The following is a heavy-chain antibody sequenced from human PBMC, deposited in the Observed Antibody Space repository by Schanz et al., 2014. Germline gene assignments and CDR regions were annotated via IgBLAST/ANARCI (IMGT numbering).Heavy chain of an antibody. CDR1: GITFSGYS. CDR3: ARDCERDLYSPRHDAFDV. D-gene: IGHD2-8*01. V-gene: IGHV3-48*01. J-gene: IGHJ3*01. Sequence: EVQLVESGGGLAQPGGSLRLSCAASGITFSGYSMNWVRQAPGKGLEWVSYISGSSSTKYYADSVKGRFTISRDNGKNSLFRQMNSVRAEDTSVDLCARDCERDLYSPRHDAFDVWGQGTVVTVSS. CDR2: ISGSSSTK.